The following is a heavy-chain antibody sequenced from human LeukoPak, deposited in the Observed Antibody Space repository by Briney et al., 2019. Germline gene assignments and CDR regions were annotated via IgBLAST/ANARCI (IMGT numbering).Heavy chain of an antibody. CDR1: GFTFSRYA. J-gene: IGHJ4*02. D-gene: IGHD6-13*01. CDR3: ASPLSSNWYNY. CDR2: ISKSGDYT. Sequence: GASLRLSCAASGFTFSRYAMSWVRQAPGKGLEWVSAISKSGDYTYYADSVKGRFTISRDNSKDTLYLRMNSLRAEDTALYYCASPLSSNWYNYWGQGTLVTVSS. V-gene: IGHV3-23*01.